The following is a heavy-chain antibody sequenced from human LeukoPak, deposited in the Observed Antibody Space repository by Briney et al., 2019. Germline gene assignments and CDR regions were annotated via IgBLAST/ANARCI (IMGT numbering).Heavy chain of an antibody. D-gene: IGHD1-7*01. CDR1: GGTFSIYA. CDR2: IIPIFGTA. CDR3: VLEGNWNYIARLGITGFDP. J-gene: IGHJ5*02. Sequence: SVKVSCKASGGTFSIYAISWVRQAPGQGLEWMGRIIPIFGTANYAQKFQGRVTITTDESTSTAYMELSSLRSEDTAVYYCVLEGNWNYIARLGITGFDPWGQGTLVTVSS. V-gene: IGHV1-69*05.